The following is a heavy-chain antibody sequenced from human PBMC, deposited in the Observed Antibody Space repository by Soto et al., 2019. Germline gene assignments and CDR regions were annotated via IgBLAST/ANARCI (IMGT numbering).Heavy chain of an antibody. CDR1: GFTFSSYG. D-gene: IGHD6-13*01. V-gene: IGHV3-33*01. CDR2: IWSDGSNK. J-gene: IGHJ6*02. Sequence: QVQLVESGGGVVQPGRSLRLSCAASGFTFSSYGMHWVRQAPGKGLEWVAVIWSDGSNKNYADSVKGRVTISRDNFKNTLDLQMNSLRAEDKAVYYCARQGVAAAGRSHGMDVWGQGTTVTVSS. CDR3: ARQGVAAAGRSHGMDV.